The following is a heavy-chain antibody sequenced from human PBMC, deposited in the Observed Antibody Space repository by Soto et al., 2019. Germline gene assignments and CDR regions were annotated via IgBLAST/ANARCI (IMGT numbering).Heavy chain of an antibody. CDR3: ARVIVGATGFFDY. V-gene: IGHV1-3*01. Sequence: GASVKVSCKASGYTFTRYTMNWVRQAPGQRLEWMGWINPDNGNTKSSQKFQDRVIITRDTSTSTAYMELRSLRSDDTAVYYCARVIVGATGFFDYWGQGTLVTVSS. J-gene: IGHJ4*02. D-gene: IGHD1-26*01. CDR2: INPDNGNT. CDR1: GYTFTRYT.